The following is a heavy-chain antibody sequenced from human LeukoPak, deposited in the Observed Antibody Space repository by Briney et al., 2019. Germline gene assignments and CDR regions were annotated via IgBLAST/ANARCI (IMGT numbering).Heavy chain of an antibody. V-gene: IGHV4-38-2*02. J-gene: IGHJ6*03. CDR2: LYHTGNT. CDR3: ARRARYYYYMDV. Sequence: SETLSLTCTVSGYSISSGYYWGWIRQPPGKGLEWIGSLYHTGNTYYNPSLKSRVTISLDTSKNQFSPKLSSVTAADTAVYYCARRARYYYYMDVWGKGTTVTVSS. CDR1: GYSISSGYY.